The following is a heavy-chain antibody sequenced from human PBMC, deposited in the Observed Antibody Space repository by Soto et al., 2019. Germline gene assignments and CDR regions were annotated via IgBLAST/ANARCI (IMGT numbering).Heavy chain of an antibody. CDR1: GGTFSDYA. V-gene: IGHV1-69*01. D-gene: IGHD1-26*01. CDR2: IVPIFGTG. CDR3: ARVLVGATYFDY. Sequence: QVLLVQSGAEVKKPGSSVKVSCKASGGTFSDYAISWVRQAPGHGLEWMGGIVPIFGTGNHAQKFQGRVTVTADESTSTAYMELSSLRSEDTAVYYCARVLVGATYFDYWGPGPLVTVSS. J-gene: IGHJ4*02.